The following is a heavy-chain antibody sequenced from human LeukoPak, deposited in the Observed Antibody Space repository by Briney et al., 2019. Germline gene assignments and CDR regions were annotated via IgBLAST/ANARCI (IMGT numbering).Heavy chain of an antibody. J-gene: IGHJ4*02. D-gene: IGHD3-3*01. CDR3: ARDISLYYDFWSGYSSEYYFDY. V-gene: IGHV3-7*01. Sequence: GGSLRLSCAASGFTFSSYWMSWVRQAPGKGLEWVANIKQDGSEKYYVDSVKGRFTISRDNAKNSLYLQMNSLRAEDTAVYYCARDISLYYDFWSGYSSEYYFDYWGQGTLVTVSS. CDR1: GFTFSSYW. CDR2: IKQDGSEK.